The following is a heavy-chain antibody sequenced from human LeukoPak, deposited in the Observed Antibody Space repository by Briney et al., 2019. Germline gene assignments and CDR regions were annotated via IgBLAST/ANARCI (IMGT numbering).Heavy chain of an antibody. J-gene: IGHJ4*02. D-gene: IGHD4-23*01. CDR2: IYASGST. Sequence: SETLSLTCTVSGGSISSYYWSWIRQPAGKGLEWIGRIYASGSTYYNPSLKSRVTMSVDTSKNQFSLKLSSVAAADTAVYYCARLGTPGGWFDYWGQGTLVTVSS. CDR1: GGSISSYY. V-gene: IGHV4-4*07. CDR3: ARLGTPGGWFDY.